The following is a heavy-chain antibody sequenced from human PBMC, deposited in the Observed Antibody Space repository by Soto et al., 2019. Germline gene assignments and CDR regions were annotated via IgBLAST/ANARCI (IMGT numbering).Heavy chain of an antibody. CDR3: VKDKGSTVTLGDY. V-gene: IGHV3-9*01. J-gene: IGHJ4*02. D-gene: IGHD4-17*01. CDR1: GFNFDEYA. Sequence: EVQLVESGGGLVQPGRSLRLSCAASGFNFDEYAMQWVRQAPGKGLEWVSGINWNSGSIGYADSVKGRFTISRDNAKNSLYLQMHSLRPEDTALYYCVKDKGSTVTLGDYWGQGTLVTVSS. CDR2: INWNSGSI.